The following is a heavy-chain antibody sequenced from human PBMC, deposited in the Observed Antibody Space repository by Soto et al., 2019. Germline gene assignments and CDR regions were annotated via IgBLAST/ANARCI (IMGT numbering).Heavy chain of an antibody. V-gene: IGHV1-2*04. D-gene: IGHD3-3*01. CDR2: INPTSGGT. CDR1: GYTFTGYY. Sequence: QVQLVQSGAEVKKPGASVKVSGKASGYTFTGYYMHWVRQAPGQGLEWMGLINPTSGGTNYAQKFQGWVTRTRDTSTSTAYMGLSRLRSVDTAVYYCARSRQTIFGVVLYYCDGMDVWGQGTTVTVSS. J-gene: IGHJ6*02. CDR3: ARSRQTIFGVVLYYCDGMDV.